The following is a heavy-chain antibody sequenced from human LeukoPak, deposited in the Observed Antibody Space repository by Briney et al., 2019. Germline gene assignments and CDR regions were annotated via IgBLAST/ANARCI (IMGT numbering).Heavy chain of an antibody. Sequence: ASVKVSCQASGYTFTSYGISWVRQAPGQGLEWMGWISAYNGNTNYAQKLQGRVTMTTDTSTSTAYMELRSLRSDDTAVYYCARDEAVAGLFDYWGQGTLVTVSS. CDR2: ISAYNGNT. CDR1: GYTFTSYG. J-gene: IGHJ4*02. CDR3: ARDEAVAGLFDY. V-gene: IGHV1-18*01. D-gene: IGHD6-19*01.